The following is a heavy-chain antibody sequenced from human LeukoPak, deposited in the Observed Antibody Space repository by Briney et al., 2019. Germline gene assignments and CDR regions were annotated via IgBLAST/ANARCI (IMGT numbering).Heavy chain of an antibody. V-gene: IGHV4-39*07. Sequence: PSETLSLTCTVSGGSISSSSYYWGWIRQPPGKGLEWIGSIYYSGSTYYNPSLKSRVTISVDTSKNQFSLKLSSVTAADTAMYYCARRIADSSVPGIAFDTWGQGTMVTVSS. D-gene: IGHD3-22*01. J-gene: IGHJ3*02. CDR1: GGSISSSSYY. CDR3: ARRIADSSVPGIAFDT. CDR2: IYYSGST.